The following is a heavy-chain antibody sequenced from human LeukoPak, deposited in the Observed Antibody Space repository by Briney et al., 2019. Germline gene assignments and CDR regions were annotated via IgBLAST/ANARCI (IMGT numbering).Heavy chain of an antibody. CDR2: IQYSGDT. D-gene: IGHD3-22*01. Sequence: SETLSLTCTVSGGSISPNLWSWIRQPPGKGLEWIGYIQYSGDTHYNPSLESRVTISVDTSKNQVSLKLSSVTPADTAVYYCARSSDYYDSSGYYRGTHFDYWGQGTLVTVSS. CDR1: GGSISPNL. J-gene: IGHJ4*02. V-gene: IGHV4-59*01. CDR3: ARSSDYYDSSGYYRGTHFDY.